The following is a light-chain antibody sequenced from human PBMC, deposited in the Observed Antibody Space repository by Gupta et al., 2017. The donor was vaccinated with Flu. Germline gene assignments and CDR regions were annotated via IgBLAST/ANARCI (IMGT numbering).Light chain of an antibody. Sequence: DVVMTQSPLSLPVTLGQPASISCRSSQGLVYSDGNTYLHWFQQRPGQSPRRLIHQVSHRESGVPDRFSGSGSGTDFTLKISSVEAEDVGIYFCRQGSHWPWAFGQGTTVEIK. CDR3: RQGSHWPWA. CDR2: QVS. V-gene: IGKV2-30*01. CDR1: QGLVYSDGNTY. J-gene: IGKJ1*01.